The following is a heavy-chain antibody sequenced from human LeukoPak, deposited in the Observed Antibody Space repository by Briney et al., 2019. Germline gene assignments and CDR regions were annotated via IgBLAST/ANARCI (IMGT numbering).Heavy chain of an antibody. Sequence: SGTLSLTCAVSGGSISSSSYYWGWIRRPPGKGLEWIGSIYYSGSTYYNPSLKSRVTVSVDTSKNQFSLKLSSVSAADTAVYYCVRGSTLRHYQYWGQGTLVTVSS. CDR2: IYYSGST. CDR3: VRGSTLRHYQY. D-gene: IGHD3-16*01. V-gene: IGHV4-39*01. CDR1: GGSISSSSYY. J-gene: IGHJ4*02.